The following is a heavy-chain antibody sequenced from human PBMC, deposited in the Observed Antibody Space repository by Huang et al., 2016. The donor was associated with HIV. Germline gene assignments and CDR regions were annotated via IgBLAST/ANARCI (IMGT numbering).Heavy chain of an antibody. CDR3: AKEGYDSSGSYPGDY. J-gene: IGHJ4*02. V-gene: IGHV3-30*18. Sequence: QVQLVESGGGVVQPGRSLRLSCAASGFTFSSYGMHWVRQAPGKGLEWVAVISYDGSNKYYADSVKGRFTISRDKSKNTLYLQMNSLRAEDTAVYYCAKEGYDSSGSYPGDYWGQGTLVTVSS. CDR1: GFTFSSYG. D-gene: IGHD3-22*01. CDR2: ISYDGSNK.